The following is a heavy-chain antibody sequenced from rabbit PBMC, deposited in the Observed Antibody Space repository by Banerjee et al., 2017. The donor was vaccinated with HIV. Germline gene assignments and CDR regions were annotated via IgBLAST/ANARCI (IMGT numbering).Heavy chain of an antibody. D-gene: IGHD8-1*01. CDR1: GFDFNSNVY. V-gene: IGHV1S40*01. CDR2: IDTGSRGST. J-gene: IGHJ4*01. Sequence: QSLEESGGDLVKPGASLTLTCKASGFDFNSNVYMCWVRRAPGKGLEWGGCIDTGSRGSTYYASWAKGRFTISKTSSTTVTLQMTSLTAADTATYFCGKSNTYWTYFNLWGPGTLVTVS. CDR3: GKSNTYWTYFNL.